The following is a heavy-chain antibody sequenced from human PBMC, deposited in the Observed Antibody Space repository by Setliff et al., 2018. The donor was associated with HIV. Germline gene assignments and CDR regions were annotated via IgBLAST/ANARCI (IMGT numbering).Heavy chain of an antibody. CDR3: ARLWGLKEDTFDI. J-gene: IGHJ3*02. V-gene: IGHV3-48*03. CDR2: ISSRGDTI. D-gene: IGHD3-16*01. Sequence: GGSLRLSCAASGFTFSSYEFNRVRQAPGKGLEWVSYISSRGDTIYDADSVKGRFTISRDNAKSSLYLQMNSLRAEDTAIYYCARLWGLKEDTFDIWGQGTMVTVSS. CDR1: GFTFSSYE.